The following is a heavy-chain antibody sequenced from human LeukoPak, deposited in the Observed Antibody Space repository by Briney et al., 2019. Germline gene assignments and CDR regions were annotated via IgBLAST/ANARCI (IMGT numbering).Heavy chain of an antibody. Sequence: GGSLRLSCAASGFTFSSYWMTWVRQAPGKGLEWVANIKQDGREKYHVDSVKGRFTISRDNAKNSLYLQMNSLRAEDTAVYYCARHSGTYFDYWGQGTLVTVSS. CDR1: GFTFSSYW. J-gene: IGHJ4*02. CDR2: IKQDGREK. D-gene: IGHD1-26*01. CDR3: ARHSGTYFDY. V-gene: IGHV3-7*01.